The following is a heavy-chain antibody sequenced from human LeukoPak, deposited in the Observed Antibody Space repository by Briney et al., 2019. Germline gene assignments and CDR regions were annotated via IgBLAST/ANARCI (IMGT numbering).Heavy chain of an antibody. CDR1: GFTFTSSA. Sequence: ASVKVSCKASGFTFTSSAMQWVRQARGQRLEWIGWIVVGSGNTNYAQKFQERVTITRDMSTSTAYMELSSLRSEDMAVYYCAASRPGGGSVRIPHYWGQGTLVTVSS. CDR2: IVVGSGNT. D-gene: IGHD1-14*01. V-gene: IGHV1-58*02. CDR3: AASRPGGGSVRIPHY. J-gene: IGHJ4*02.